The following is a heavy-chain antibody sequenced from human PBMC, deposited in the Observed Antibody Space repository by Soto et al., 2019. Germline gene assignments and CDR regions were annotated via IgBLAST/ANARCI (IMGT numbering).Heavy chain of an antibody. CDR2: IKEDGSEK. CDR1: GFTFSTYW. V-gene: IGHV3-7*01. CDR3: ARGGIGYCSGGTCFYTAFDI. D-gene: IGHD2-15*01. J-gene: IGHJ3*02. Sequence: PGGSLRLSCAASGFTFSTYWMSWVRQAPGKGLEWLANIKEDGSEKYYVDSLKGRFTISRDNARNSLFVQMNSLRVEDTALYYCARGGIGYCSGGTCFYTAFDIWGQGSMVTVSS.